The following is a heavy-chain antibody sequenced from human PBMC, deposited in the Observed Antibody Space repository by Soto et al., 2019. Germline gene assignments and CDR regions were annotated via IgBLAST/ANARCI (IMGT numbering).Heavy chain of an antibody. CDR2: IWYDGSNT. CDR1: GFTFSSYG. J-gene: IGHJ4*02. V-gene: IGHV3-33*01. D-gene: IGHD6-13*01. CDR3: AREGGIAAADLDY. Sequence: QVQLVESGGGVVQPGRSLRLSCAASGFTFSSYGMHWVRQAPGKGLEWVAVIWYDGSNTYYADSVKGRFTISRDNSKNTLYLQMNILRAEDTAVYYCAREGGIAAADLDYWGQGTLVTVSS.